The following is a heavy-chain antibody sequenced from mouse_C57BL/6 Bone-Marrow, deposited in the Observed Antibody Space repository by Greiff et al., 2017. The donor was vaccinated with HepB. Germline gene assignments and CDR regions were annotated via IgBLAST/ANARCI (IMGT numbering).Heavy chain of an antibody. CDR1: GYTFTSYW. Sequence: QVQLQQPGAELVKPGASVKLSCKASGYTFTSYWMHWVKQRPGQGLEWIGMIHPNSGSTNYNEKFKSKATLTVDKSSSTAYMQLSSLTSEDSAVYYCARGHYYGSSSFDYWGQGTTLTVSS. CDR3: ARGHYYGSSSFDY. CDR2: IHPNSGST. V-gene: IGHV1-64*01. D-gene: IGHD1-1*01. J-gene: IGHJ2*01.